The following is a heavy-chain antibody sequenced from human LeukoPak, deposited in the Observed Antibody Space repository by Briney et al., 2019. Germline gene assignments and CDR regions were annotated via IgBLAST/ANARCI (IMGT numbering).Heavy chain of an antibody. Sequence: GSLRLSCAASGFTFSSYWMSWVRQAPGKGLEWVANIKQDGSEKYYVDSVKGRFTISRDNAKNSLYLQMNSLRAEDTAVYYCARAEGYSSSWYQYYFDYWGQGTLVTVSS. CDR3: ARAEGYSSSWYQYYFDY. CDR1: GFTFSSYW. D-gene: IGHD6-13*01. V-gene: IGHV3-7*01. CDR2: IKQDGSEK. J-gene: IGHJ4*02.